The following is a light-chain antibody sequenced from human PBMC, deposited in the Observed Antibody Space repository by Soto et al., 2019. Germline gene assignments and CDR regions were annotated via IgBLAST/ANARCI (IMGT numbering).Light chain of an antibody. J-gene: IGKJ4*01. V-gene: IGKV1-13*02. Sequence: IQSTQSPSSLSASVGDRVTITCRASQGINSALAWYHQKPGKAPKLLIYDASSLESGVPSRFSGSGSGTDFTLTINSLQPEDFATYYCQQFNSYPFTFGGGTKVDIK. CDR3: QQFNSYPFT. CDR2: DAS. CDR1: QGINSA.